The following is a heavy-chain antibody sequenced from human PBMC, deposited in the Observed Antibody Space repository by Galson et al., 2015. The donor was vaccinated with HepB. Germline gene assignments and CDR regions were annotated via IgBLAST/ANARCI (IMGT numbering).Heavy chain of an antibody. V-gene: IGHV3-30*02. D-gene: IGHD3-10*01. CDR1: GFTFSSYG. Sequence: SLRLSCAASGFTFSSYGMHWVRQAPGKGLGWVAFIRYDGSNKYYADSVKGRFTISRDNSKNTLYLQMNSLRAEDTAVYYCATPRNEVGYYYGSGPVFDYWGQGTLVTVSS. J-gene: IGHJ4*02. CDR2: IRYDGSNK. CDR3: ATPRNEVGYYYGSGPVFDY.